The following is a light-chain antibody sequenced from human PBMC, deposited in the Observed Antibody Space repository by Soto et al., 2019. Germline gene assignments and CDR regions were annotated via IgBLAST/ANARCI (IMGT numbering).Light chain of an antibody. CDR2: DAS. CDR3: QQYNKWPPLT. V-gene: IGKV3-15*01. J-gene: IGKJ4*01. CDR1: QSVSSD. Sequence: EIVMTQSPATLSVSPGERATLSCRASQSVSSDLAWYQQKPGQAPRLLIYDASSRATGIPVRFSGSGSGTEFTLTISSLQSEDFALYYCQQYNKWPPLTFGGGTKVEI.